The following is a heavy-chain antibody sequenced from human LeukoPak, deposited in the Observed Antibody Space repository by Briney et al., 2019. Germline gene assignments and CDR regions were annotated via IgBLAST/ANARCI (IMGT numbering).Heavy chain of an antibody. CDR3: VKELPYYGSGSYYYFDY. Sequence: PGGSLRLSCSASGFTFSSYAMHWVRQAPGKGLGYVSAISSNGGSTYYADSVKGRFTISRDNSKNTLYLQMSSLRAEDTAVYYCVKELPYYGSGSYYYFDYWGQGTLVTVSS. J-gene: IGHJ4*02. CDR1: GFTFSSYA. CDR2: ISSNGGST. D-gene: IGHD3-10*01. V-gene: IGHV3-64D*09.